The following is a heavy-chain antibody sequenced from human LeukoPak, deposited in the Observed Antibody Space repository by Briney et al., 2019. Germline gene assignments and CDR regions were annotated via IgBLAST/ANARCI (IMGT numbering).Heavy chain of an antibody. CDR3: ARVDYSNYLLIYYYYYMDV. Sequence: GGSLRLSCAASGFTFSSYSMNWVRQAPGKGLEWVSHISSSSSAIYYADSVKGRLTISRDNAKNSLYLQMNSLRAEDTAVYYCARVDYSNYLLIYYYYYMDVWGKGTAVTVSS. V-gene: IGHV3-48*01. CDR1: GFTFSSYS. J-gene: IGHJ6*03. CDR2: ISSSSSAI. D-gene: IGHD4-11*01.